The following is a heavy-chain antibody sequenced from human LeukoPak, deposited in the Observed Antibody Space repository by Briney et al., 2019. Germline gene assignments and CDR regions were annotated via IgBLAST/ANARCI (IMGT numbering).Heavy chain of an antibody. CDR1: GGSISSGSFY. Sequence: PSQTLSLTCTVSGGSISSGSFYWSWIRQPPGKGLEWIGYIFYLGSTYYNLSLKSRVTMSVDTSKNQFSLILRSVTAADTAVYYCARKYPDHWFDPWGQGTLVTVSS. CDR2: IFYLGST. J-gene: IGHJ5*02. V-gene: IGHV4-30-4*01. CDR3: ARKYPDHWFDP. D-gene: IGHD6-6*01.